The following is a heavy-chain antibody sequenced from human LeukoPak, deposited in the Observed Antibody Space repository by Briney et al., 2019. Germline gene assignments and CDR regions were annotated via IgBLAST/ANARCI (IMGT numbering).Heavy chain of an antibody. Sequence: GESLKISCKGLGYSFPSLGTGWGRKILGKGLGGLGIIYPGDSDTRYSPSFQGQVTISADKSISTAYLQWSSLKASDTAMYYCARQSIVDSYNWFDPWGQGTLVTVSS. V-gene: IGHV5-51*02. CDR3: ARQSIVDSYNWFDP. CDR1: GYSFPSLG. D-gene: IGHD1-26*01. CDR2: IYPGDSDT. J-gene: IGHJ5*02.